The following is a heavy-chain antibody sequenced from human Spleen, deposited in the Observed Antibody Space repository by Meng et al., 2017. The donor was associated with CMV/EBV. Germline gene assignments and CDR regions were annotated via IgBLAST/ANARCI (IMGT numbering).Heavy chain of an antibody. CDR1: GYSFTDYW. V-gene: IGHV5-51*01. Sequence: GESLKISCKGSGYSFTDYWIGWVRQMPGKDLEWMGIIYPGDSDTRYSPSFQGQVTFSADKSISTASLQWSTLKASDTAMYYCARHPSPVFGIVPNWFDSWGQGTLVTVSS. CDR3: ARHPSPVFGIVPNWFDS. J-gene: IGHJ5*01. CDR2: IYPGDSDT. D-gene: IGHD3-3*01.